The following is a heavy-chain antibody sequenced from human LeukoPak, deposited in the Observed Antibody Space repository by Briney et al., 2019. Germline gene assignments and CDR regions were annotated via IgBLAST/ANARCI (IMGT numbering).Heavy chain of an antibody. CDR3: ARETRGLVGSY. V-gene: IGHV3-7*05. Sequence: GGSLRLSCAASVSTLNTYWMTWFRQTAGKGLEWVASLKQDGSDRYYVDSVKGRFTISRDNTENSLYLQMNSMRAEDTAVYYCARETRGLVGSYWGRGTLVTVSP. CDR1: VSTLNTYW. J-gene: IGHJ4*02. CDR2: LKQDGSDR. D-gene: IGHD2-8*02.